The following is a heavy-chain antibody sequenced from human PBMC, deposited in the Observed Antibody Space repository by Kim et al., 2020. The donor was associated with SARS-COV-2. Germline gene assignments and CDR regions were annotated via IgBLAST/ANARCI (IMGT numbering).Heavy chain of an antibody. CDR2: MNPNSGNT. D-gene: IGHD3-22*01. CDR1: GYTFTSYD. J-gene: IGHJ4*02. V-gene: IGHV1-8*01. CDR3: ACGDSSGYYQWGDY. Sequence: ASVKVSCKASGYTFTSYDINWVRQATGQGLEWMGWMNPNSGNTGYAQKFQGRVTTTRNTSISTAYMELSSLRSEDTAVYYCACGDSSGYYQWGDYWGQGTLVTVSS.